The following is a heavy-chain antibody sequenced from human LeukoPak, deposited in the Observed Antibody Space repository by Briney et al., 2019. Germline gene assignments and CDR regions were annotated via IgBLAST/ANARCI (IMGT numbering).Heavy chain of an antibody. Sequence: GESLKISCKGSGYSFTSYWIGWVRQMPGKGLEWMGIIYPGDSDTRYSPSFQGRVTISADKSISTAYLQWSSLKASDTAMYYCARQMTTVTGRDAFDIWGQGTMVTVSS. CDR1: GYSFTSYW. CDR3: ARQMTTVTGRDAFDI. V-gene: IGHV5-51*01. CDR2: IYPGDSDT. J-gene: IGHJ3*02. D-gene: IGHD4-17*01.